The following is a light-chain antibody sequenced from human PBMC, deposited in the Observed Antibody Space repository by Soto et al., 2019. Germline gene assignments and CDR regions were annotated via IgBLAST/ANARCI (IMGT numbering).Light chain of an antibody. CDR2: EDT. Sequence: QSALTQPASVSGSPGQSITISCTGTRSDVGSYNLVSWYQQHPGKAPKLMIYEDTERPSGVSNRFSGSKSGNTASLTISGLQAEDEADYYCSSYAGSTTYVVFVGGTKLTVL. J-gene: IGLJ2*01. V-gene: IGLV2-23*01. CDR1: RSDVGSYNL. CDR3: SSYAGSTTYVV.